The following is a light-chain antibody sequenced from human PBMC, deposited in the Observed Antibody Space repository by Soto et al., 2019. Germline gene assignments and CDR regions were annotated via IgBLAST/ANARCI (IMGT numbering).Light chain of an antibody. CDR3: CSYAGTSTFYV. CDR1: SSDVGGYDY. Sequence: QSALTQPRSVSGSPGQSVTISCTGTSSDVGGYDYVSWYQQHPGKAPKLMIYDVTKRPSGVPDRFSGSRSGNTASLTISGLQAEDDADYYCCSYAGTSTFYVFGTGTKLTV. CDR2: DVT. V-gene: IGLV2-11*01. J-gene: IGLJ1*01.